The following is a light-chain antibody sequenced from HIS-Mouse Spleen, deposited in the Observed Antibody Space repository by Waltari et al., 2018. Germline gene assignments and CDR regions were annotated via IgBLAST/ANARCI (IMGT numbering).Light chain of an antibody. CDR3: YSAADNNVGV. J-gene: IGLJ2*01. V-gene: IGLV3-27*01. Sequence: SYELTQPSSVSVSPGQTARITCSGDVLAKKYARWFQQKPGQAPVLVIYKDSERPSGIPERFSGSSSGTTVTLTISGAQVEDEADYYCYSAADNNVGVFGGGTKLTVL. CDR1: VLAKKY. CDR2: KDS.